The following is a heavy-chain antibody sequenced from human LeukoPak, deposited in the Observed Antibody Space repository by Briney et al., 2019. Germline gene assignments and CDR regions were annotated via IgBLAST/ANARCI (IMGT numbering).Heavy chain of an antibody. D-gene: IGHD3-22*01. CDR3: TTDKVDFYNSSGYLFFDY. V-gene: IGHV3-30-3*01. J-gene: IGHJ4*02. Sequence: GGSLRLSCAASGFTFSSYAMHWVRQAPGKGLEWVAVISYDGSNKYYADSVKGRFTISRDNSKNTLYLQMNSLQTEDTAVYYCTTDKVDFYNSSGYLFFDYWGQGTLVTVSS. CDR1: GFTFSSYA. CDR2: ISYDGSNK.